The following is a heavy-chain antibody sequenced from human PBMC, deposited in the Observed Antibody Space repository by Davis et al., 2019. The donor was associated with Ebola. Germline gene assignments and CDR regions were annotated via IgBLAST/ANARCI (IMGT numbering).Heavy chain of an antibody. CDR1: GYTFTSYY. V-gene: IGHV1-2*06. CDR2: INPNSGGT. J-gene: IGHJ3*02. CDR3: AREIGGMVGDAFDI. D-gene: IGHD2-15*01. Sequence: ASVKVSCKASGYTFTSYYMHWVRQAPGQGLEWMGRINPNSGGTNYAQKFQGRVTMTRDTSISTAYMELSRLRSDDTAVYYCAREIGGMVGDAFDIWGQGTMVTVSS.